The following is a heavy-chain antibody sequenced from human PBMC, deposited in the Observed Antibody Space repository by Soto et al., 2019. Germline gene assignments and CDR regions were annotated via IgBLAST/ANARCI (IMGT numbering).Heavy chain of an antibody. CDR1: GFTFSDYY. Sequence: QVQLVESGGGLVKPGGSLRLSCAASGFTFSDYYMSWIRQAPGKGLEWVSYISRSSTYTNYADSVKGRFTISRDNAKKSLYLLMNSLRAEDTAVYYCARNHYGPGWFDPWGQGTLVTVSS. CDR3: ARNHYGPGWFDP. CDR2: ISRSSTYT. V-gene: IGHV3-11*05. D-gene: IGHD3-10*01. J-gene: IGHJ5*02.